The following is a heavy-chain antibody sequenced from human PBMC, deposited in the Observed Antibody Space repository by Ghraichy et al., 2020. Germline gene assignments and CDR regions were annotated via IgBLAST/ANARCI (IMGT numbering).Heavy chain of an antibody. Sequence: SETLSLTCAVYGGSFSGYYWSWIRQPPGKGLEWIGEINHSGSTNYNPSLKSRVTISVDTSKNQFSLKLSSVTAADTAVYYCARGSCSSTSCPAWFDPWGQGTLVTVSS. V-gene: IGHV4-34*01. J-gene: IGHJ5*02. D-gene: IGHD2-2*01. CDR2: INHSGST. CDR3: ARGSCSSTSCPAWFDP. CDR1: GGSFSGYY.